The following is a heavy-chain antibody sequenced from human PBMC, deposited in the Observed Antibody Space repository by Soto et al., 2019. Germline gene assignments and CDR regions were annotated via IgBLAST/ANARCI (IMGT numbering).Heavy chain of an antibody. CDR1: GGSISSYY. CDR2: IHYSGSA. CDR3: ARDQNGSPHFDY. D-gene: IGHD1-26*01. Sequence: KPSETLSLTCTVSGGSISSYYWSWIRQPPGKGLEWIGYIHYSGSANYNPSLMSRVTISVDSSKNQFSLKLSSVTAADTAVYYCARDQNGSPHFDYWGQGTLVTVSS. V-gene: IGHV4-59*01. J-gene: IGHJ4*02.